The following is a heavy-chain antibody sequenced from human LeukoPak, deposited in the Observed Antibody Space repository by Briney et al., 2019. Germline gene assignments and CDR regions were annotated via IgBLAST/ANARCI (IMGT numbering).Heavy chain of an antibody. CDR2: IYYSGNT. CDR3: ARSLYYDSSGPYGMDV. V-gene: IGHV4-59*08. Sequence: SETLSLTCTVSGGSISSYYWSWIRQPPGKGLEWIGYIYYSGNTNYNPSLKSRVTISVDTSKNQFSLKLSSVTAADTAVYYCARSLYYDSSGPYGMDVWGQGTTVTVSS. CDR1: GGSISSYY. J-gene: IGHJ6*02. D-gene: IGHD3-22*01.